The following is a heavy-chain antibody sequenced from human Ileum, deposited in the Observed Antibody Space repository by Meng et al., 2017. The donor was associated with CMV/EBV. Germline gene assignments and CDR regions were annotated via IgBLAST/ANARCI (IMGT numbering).Heavy chain of an antibody. CDR2: IKQDGSEK. CDR3: ARELIVVVPAAIPDDYYYGMDV. CDR1: GFTFSSYW. Sequence: GGSLRLSCAASGFTFSSYWMSWVRQAPGKGLEWVANIKQDGSEKYYVDSVKGRFTISRDNAKNSLYLQMNSLRAEDTAVYYCARELIVVVPAAIPDDYYYGMDVWGQGTTVTVSS. J-gene: IGHJ6*02. D-gene: IGHD2-2*02. V-gene: IGHV3-7*01.